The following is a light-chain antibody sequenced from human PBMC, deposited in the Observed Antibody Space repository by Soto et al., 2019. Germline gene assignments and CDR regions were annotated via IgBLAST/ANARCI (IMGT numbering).Light chain of an antibody. V-gene: IGKV1-39*01. J-gene: IGKJ2*01. CDR2: AAS. CDR1: QSIDNF. Sequence: DIQMTQSPSSLSASAGDRVTITCRPSQSIDNFLNWYQQKPGKAPNLLIYAASSLQSGVSSRFSGSGSGTDFTLTVSSLQPEDSATYYCQQSYSLPYTFGQGTKVEIK. CDR3: QQSYSLPYT.